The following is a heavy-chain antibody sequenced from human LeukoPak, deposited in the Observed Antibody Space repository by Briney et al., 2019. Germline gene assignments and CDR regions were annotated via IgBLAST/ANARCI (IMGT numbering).Heavy chain of an antibody. CDR2: ISDDGSRK. Sequence: PGRSLRLSCVASGLTFSSYGMHWVRQAPGEGLEWVAGISDDGSRKYYVDSVKGRFTISRDNSKNTLYLQMNSLRAEDTAVYYCARTDETAPAEDFQHWGQGTLVTVSS. D-gene: IGHD2-21*02. CDR3: ARTDETAPAEDFQH. V-gene: IGHV3-30*03. J-gene: IGHJ1*01. CDR1: GLTFSSYG.